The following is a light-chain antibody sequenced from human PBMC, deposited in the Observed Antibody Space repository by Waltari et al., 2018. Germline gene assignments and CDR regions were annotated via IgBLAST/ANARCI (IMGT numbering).Light chain of an antibody. Sequence: QSALTQPASVSGSLGQSITISCTGTYSNVGSYRFVSWYQQHPDKAPKLIISEGSKRSSGVSNRFSGSKSGNTASLTISGLQAEDEADYYCSSYAGGSTYVFGTGTKVTVL. CDR2: EGS. CDR1: YSNVGSYRF. J-gene: IGLJ1*01. V-gene: IGLV2-23*01. CDR3: SSYAGGSTYV.